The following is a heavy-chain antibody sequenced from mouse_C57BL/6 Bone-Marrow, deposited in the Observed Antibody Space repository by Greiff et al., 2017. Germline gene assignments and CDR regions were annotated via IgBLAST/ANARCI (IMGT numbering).Heavy chain of an antibody. Sequence: QVQLTESGAELARPGASVKLSCKASGYTFTSYGISWVKQRTGQGLEWIGEIYPRSGNTYYNEKFKGKATLTADKSSSTAYMGLRSLASADSAVYFCARGAQDFDYWGQGTTLTVSS. V-gene: IGHV1-81*01. CDR3: ARGAQDFDY. CDR1: GYTFTSYG. CDR2: IYPRSGNT. D-gene: IGHD3-2*02. J-gene: IGHJ2*01.